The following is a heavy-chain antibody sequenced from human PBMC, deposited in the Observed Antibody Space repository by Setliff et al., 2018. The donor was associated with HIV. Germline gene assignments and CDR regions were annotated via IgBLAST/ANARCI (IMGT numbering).Heavy chain of an antibody. V-gene: IGHV3-21*06. CDR1: GFSFSGSS. CDR3: AKDHGGGPEWELLPPDY. J-gene: IGHJ4*02. D-gene: IGHD1-26*01. Sequence: PGGSLRLSCEASGFSFSGSSMNWFRQAPGKGLEWVAAISYRGDYISYAGSVEGRSTISRDNAQYSLYLQMNSLRAEDTAMYYCAKDHGGGPEWELLPPDYWGQGTLVTVSS. CDR2: ISYRGDYI.